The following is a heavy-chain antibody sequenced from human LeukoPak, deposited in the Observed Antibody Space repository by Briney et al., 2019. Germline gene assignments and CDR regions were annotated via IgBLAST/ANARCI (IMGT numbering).Heavy chain of an antibody. J-gene: IGHJ4*02. Sequence: PGGSLRLSCTASGFTFRYYWMSWVRQAPGKGLEWVANIKQDGSEEYYVDSVKGRFTISRDNAKNSLYLQMNSLRAEDTAVYYCASKGCTGGNCKHYFDYRGQGTLVTVAS. CDR3: ASKGCTGGNCKHYFDY. V-gene: IGHV3-7*03. CDR1: GFTFRYYW. CDR2: IKQDGSEE. D-gene: IGHD2-8*02.